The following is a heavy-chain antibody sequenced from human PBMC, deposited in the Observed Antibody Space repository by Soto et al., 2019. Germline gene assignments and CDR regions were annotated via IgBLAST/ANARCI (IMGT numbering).Heavy chain of an antibody. CDR3: ARDLFPAGKNWNDAYNYFDP. J-gene: IGHJ5*02. CDR1: GYAFTGHT. D-gene: IGHD1-1*01. CDR2: INPKSGDK. Sequence: ASVKVSCKTSGYAFTGHTIHGLRQAPGQGLAWLGWINPKSGDKLYAQKFQGRVTMTRDTSISTVYMDLTRLTSDDTAVYYCARDLFPAGKNWNDAYNYFDPWGQGTLVTVSS. V-gene: IGHV1-2*02.